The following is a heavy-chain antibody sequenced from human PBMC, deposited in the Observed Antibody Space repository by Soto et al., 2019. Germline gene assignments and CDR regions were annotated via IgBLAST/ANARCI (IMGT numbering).Heavy chain of an antibody. CDR2: INPNTGGT. CDR1: GYTFTDNY. V-gene: IGHV1-2*02. Sequence: ASVKVSCKASGYTFTDNYIHWVRQAPGHGLEWMGWINPNTGGTNYAQNFQFMVTMTRYTSITAAYMELSRLRSDDTAVYYCARDFSSSADGFDNWGQGILVTVSS. D-gene: IGHD6-6*01. J-gene: IGHJ4*02. CDR3: ARDFSSSADGFDN.